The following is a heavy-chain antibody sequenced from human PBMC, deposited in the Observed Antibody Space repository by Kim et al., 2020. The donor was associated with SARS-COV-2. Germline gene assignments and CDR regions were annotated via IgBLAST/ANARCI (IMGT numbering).Heavy chain of an antibody. J-gene: IGHJ5*02. D-gene: IGHD3-9*01. CDR1: GGSISSYY. CDR2: IYYSGST. Sequence: SETLSLTCTVSGGSISSYYWSWIRQPPGKGLEWIGYIYYSGSTNYNPSLKSRVTISVDTSKNQFSLKLSSVTAADTAVYYCARGNIHYDILTGYYSGGHWFDPWGQGTLVTVSS. CDR3: ARGNIHYDILTGYYSGGHWFDP. V-gene: IGHV4-59*01.